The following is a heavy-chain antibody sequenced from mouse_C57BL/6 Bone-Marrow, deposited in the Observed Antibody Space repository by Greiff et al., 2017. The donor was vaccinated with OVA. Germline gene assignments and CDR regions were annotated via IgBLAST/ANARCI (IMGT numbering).Heavy chain of an antibody. CDR1: GFTFTDYY. CDR3: ASYYYGSSWYFDV. J-gene: IGHJ1*03. Sequence: EVKVVESGGGLVQPGGSLSLSCAASGFTFTDYYMSWVRQPPGKALEWLGFIRNKANGYTTEYSASVKGRFTISRDNSQSILYLQMNALRAEDSATYYCASYYYGSSWYFDVWGTGTTVTVSS. D-gene: IGHD1-1*01. V-gene: IGHV7-3*01. CDR2: IRNKANGYTT.